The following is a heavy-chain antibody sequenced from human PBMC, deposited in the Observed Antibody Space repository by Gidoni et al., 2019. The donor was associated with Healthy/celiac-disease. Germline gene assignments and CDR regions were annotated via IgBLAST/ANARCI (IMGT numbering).Heavy chain of an antibody. CDR3: ARDHEYSSSSGYFDY. V-gene: IGHV1-18*01. D-gene: IGHD6-6*01. CDR2: ISAYTGNT. J-gene: IGHJ4*02. Sequence: QVQLVQSGAEVKKPGASVKVSCQASGYTFTSTGISWVRQAPGQGLKWMGWISAYTGNTNYAQKLQGRVTMTTDTSTSTAYMELRSLRSDDTAVYYCARDHEYSSSSGYFDYWGQGTLVTVSS. CDR1: GYTFTSTG.